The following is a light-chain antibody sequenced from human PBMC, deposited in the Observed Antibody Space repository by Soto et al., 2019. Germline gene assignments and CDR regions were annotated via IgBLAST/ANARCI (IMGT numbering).Light chain of an antibody. V-gene: IGLV1-36*01. CDR2: YDD. CDR3: AAWDDSLNGVV. J-gene: IGLJ2*01. CDR1: SSNIGNNA. Sequence: QLVLTQPPSVSEAPRQRVTISCSGSSSNIGNNAVNWYQQLPGKAPKLLIYYDDLVPSGVSDRFSGSKSGTSASLAISGLQSEDEAHYYCAAWDDSLNGVVFGGGTKVTVL.